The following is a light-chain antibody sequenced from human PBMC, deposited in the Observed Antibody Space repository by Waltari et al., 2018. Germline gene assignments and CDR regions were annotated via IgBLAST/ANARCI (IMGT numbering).Light chain of an antibody. J-gene: IGLJ1*01. CDR1: KFGRHK. CDR2: DDG. Sequence: SYDLTQAPSVSVAPAQPGRHTCAGDKFGRHKVHWYQHKPGQAPVRVVYDDGDRPSGIPERFSGSNSGNTAALTISRVDAGDEAEYYCQVWDSGSDNYVFGTVTKVTVL. CDR3: QVWDSGSDNYV. V-gene: IGLV3-21*02.